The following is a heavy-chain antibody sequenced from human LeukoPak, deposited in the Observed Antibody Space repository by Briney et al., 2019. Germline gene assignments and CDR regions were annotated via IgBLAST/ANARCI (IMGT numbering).Heavy chain of an antibody. CDR3: AVIRYSFGYFLMDY. V-gene: IGHV3-73*01. D-gene: IGHD3-22*01. CDR1: GFILSGSA. J-gene: IGHJ4*02. Sequence: GGSLRLSFAASGFILSGSAIHWVRQASGKGLEWVGRIGSKANRYATVYGASVKGRFTISRDDSKNTAYLQMNSLKTEDTAVYYCAVIRYSFGYFLMDYWGQGTLVTVSS. CDR2: IGSKANRYAT.